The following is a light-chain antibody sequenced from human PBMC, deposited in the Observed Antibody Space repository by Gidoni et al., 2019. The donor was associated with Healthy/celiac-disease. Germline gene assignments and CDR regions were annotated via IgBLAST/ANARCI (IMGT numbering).Light chain of an antibody. Sequence: DIQMTQSPSSLSASVGDRVTITCRASQGISNYLAWYQQKPGKVPKLLIYAASTLQSGVPSRFSGSGSGTDFTPTISSLQPEDVATYYCQKYNSASWTFGQXTKVEIK. CDR3: QKYNSASWT. CDR2: AAS. CDR1: QGISNY. V-gene: IGKV1-27*01. J-gene: IGKJ1*01.